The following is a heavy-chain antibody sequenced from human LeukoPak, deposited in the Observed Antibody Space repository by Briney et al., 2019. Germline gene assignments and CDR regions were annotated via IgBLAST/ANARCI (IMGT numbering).Heavy chain of an antibody. D-gene: IGHD3-22*01. CDR2: IVVGSGNT. J-gene: IGHJ3*02. CDR3: ARDGHRRYHYDSSGREDAFDI. V-gene: IGHV1-58*02. CDR1: GFTFTSSA. Sequence: SVKVSCKASGFTFTSSAMQWVRQARGQRLEWIGWIVVGSGNTNYAQKFQERVTITRDTSISTAYMELRSLRSDDTAVYYCARDGHRRYHYDSSGREDAFDIWGQGTMVTVSS.